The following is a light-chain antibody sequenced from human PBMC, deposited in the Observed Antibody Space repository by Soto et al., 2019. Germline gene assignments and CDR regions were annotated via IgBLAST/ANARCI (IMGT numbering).Light chain of an antibody. Sequence: EIVLTQSPGTLSLSPGERAILSCRASQSVSSSYLAWYQQKPGQAPRLLIFGASNRATGISDSFSGSGSGTDFTLTISRLEPEDFAVYYCQQYDGSLWTFGQGTKVEIK. CDR3: QQYDGSLWT. CDR2: GAS. V-gene: IGKV3-20*01. CDR1: QSVSSSY. J-gene: IGKJ1*01.